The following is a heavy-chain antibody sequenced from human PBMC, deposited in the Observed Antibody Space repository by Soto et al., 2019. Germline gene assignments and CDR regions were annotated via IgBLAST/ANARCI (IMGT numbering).Heavy chain of an antibody. CDR2: IIPIFGTA. CDR3: ALHLPKENLFAC. D-gene: IGHD4-4*01. CDR1: GGTFSSYA. Sequence: QVQLVQSGAEVKKPGSSVKVSCKASGGTFSSYAISWVRQAPGQGLEWMGGIIPIFGTANYAQKFQGRVTITADESTGTAYMELSSLRSEDTAVDYWALHLPKENLFACWGQGTLVTVSS. V-gene: IGHV1-69*01. J-gene: IGHJ4*02.